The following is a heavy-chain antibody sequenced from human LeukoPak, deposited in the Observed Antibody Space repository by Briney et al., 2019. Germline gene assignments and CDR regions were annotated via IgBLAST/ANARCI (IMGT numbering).Heavy chain of an antibody. CDR2: ISYDGSNK. CDR3: ARQFGKAARTPFDY. J-gene: IGHJ4*02. Sequence: ERSLRLSCEASGFNFHNFAMHWVRQAPGKGLEWVAVISYDGSNKYYADSVKGRFTISRDNSKNTLYLQMNSLRAEDTAVYYCARQFGKAARTPFDYWGQGTLVTVSS. D-gene: IGHD6-6*01. CDR1: GFNFHNFA. V-gene: IGHV3-30-3*01.